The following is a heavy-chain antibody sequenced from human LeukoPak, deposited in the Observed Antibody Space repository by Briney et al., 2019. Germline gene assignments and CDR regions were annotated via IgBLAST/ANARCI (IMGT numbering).Heavy chain of an antibody. J-gene: IGHJ3*01. CDR2: INDSGTT. V-gene: IGHV4-34*01. D-gene: IGHD3-10*01. CDR3: ARQETVMVQGRFAFDV. CDR1: GGPLTGSY. Sequence: SETLSLTCAVFGGPLTGSYLSWIRQLPGKGLEWIGEINDSGTTNTNPSLKSRVTISVDPSKNQFSLKLSSLTAADTAVYYRARQETVMVQGRFAFDVWGQGTVVTVSS.